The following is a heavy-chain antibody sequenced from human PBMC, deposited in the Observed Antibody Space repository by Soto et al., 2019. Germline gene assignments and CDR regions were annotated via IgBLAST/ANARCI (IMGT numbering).Heavy chain of an antibody. CDR2: IIPIFGTA. V-gene: IGHV1-69*13. CDR1: GGTFSSYA. J-gene: IGHJ4*02. CDR3: AGFNWNYGNPIDY. D-gene: IGHD1-7*01. Sequence: GASVKVSCKASGGTFSSYAISWVRQAPGQGLEWMGGIIPIFGTANYAQKFQGRVTITADESTSTAYMELSSLRSEDTAVYYCAGFNWNYGNPIDYWGQGTLVTVSS.